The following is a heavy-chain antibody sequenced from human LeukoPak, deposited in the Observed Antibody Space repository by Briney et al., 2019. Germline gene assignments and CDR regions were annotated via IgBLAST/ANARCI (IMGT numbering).Heavy chain of an antibody. J-gene: IGHJ6*03. Sequence: SETLSLTCTVSGGSISSYYWSWIRQPAGKGLEWIGRIYTSGSTNYNPSLKSRVTISVDTSKNQFSLKLSSVTAADTAVYYCAGGDTPYYYYYMDVWGKGTTVTVSS. CDR3: AGGDTPYYYYYMDV. V-gene: IGHV4-4*07. CDR1: GGSISSYY. CDR2: IYTSGST. D-gene: IGHD3-16*01.